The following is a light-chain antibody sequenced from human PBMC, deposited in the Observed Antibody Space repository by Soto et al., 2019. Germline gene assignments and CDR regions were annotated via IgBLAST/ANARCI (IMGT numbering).Light chain of an antibody. J-gene: IGKJ1*01. CDR1: QSVSSSY. V-gene: IGKV3-20*01. CDR3: QQYGSSLWT. CDR2: GAS. Sequence: IVLTQSRGTLSLSPGERATLSCRASQSVSSSYLAWYQQKPGQAPRLLIYGASSRATGIPDRFSGSGSGTDVTLTISRLEPEDFALYYCQQYGSSLWTFGQGTKVEIK.